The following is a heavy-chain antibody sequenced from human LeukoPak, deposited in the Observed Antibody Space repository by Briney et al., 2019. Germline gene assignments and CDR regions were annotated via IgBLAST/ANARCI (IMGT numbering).Heavy chain of an antibody. V-gene: IGHV1-18*04. CDR3: ARAQTIYSSGRPFDY. Sequence: ASVKVSCKASGYTFTGYYMHWVRQAPGQGLEWMGWISAYNGNTNYAQKLQGRVTMTTDTSTSTAYMELRSLRSDDTAVYFCARAQTIYSSGRPFDYWGQGTLVTVSS. CDR2: ISAYNGNT. CDR1: GYTFTGYY. D-gene: IGHD6-19*01. J-gene: IGHJ4*02.